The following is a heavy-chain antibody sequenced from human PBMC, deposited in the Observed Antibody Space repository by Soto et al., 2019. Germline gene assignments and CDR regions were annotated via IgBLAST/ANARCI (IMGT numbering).Heavy chain of an antibody. Sequence: QVQLQQWGAGLLKPSETLSLTCAVYGGSFSGYYWSWIRQPPGKGLEWIGEINHSGSTNYNPSLKSRVTISVDTSKNQFSLKLSSVTAADTAVYYCARGGGVLRVPAAMRSRVHFDYWGQGTLVTVSS. CDR3: ARGGGVLRVPAAMRSRVHFDY. J-gene: IGHJ4*02. CDR1: GGSFSGYY. CDR2: INHSGST. V-gene: IGHV4-34*01. D-gene: IGHD2-2*01.